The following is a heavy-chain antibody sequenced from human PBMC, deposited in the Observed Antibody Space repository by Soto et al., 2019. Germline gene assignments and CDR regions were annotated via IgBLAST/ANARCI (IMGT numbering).Heavy chain of an antibody. Sequence: QVQLVQSGPEVKTSGSSVKVSCQLSGGTFTSETISWVRQAPGQGLEWMGRIIPILGTGNYAQKFQGRITITEDKSTNTGYMEVSSLTSEDTAVYFGAREEGSYNMGTFPFYYMDVWGNGTTVTVSS. CDR3: AREEGSYNMGTFPFYYMDV. V-gene: IGHV1-69*08. CDR1: GGTFTSET. J-gene: IGHJ6*03. D-gene: IGHD3-10*01. CDR2: IIPILGTG.